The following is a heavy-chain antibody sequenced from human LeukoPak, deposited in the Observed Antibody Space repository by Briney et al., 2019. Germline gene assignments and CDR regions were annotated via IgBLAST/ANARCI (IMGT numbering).Heavy chain of an antibody. CDR3: AATAYSSGWYFDY. CDR1: GFTFSSYA. CDR2: ISGSGGST. J-gene: IGHJ4*02. V-gene: IGHV3-23*01. D-gene: IGHD6-19*01. Sequence: GGSLRLSCAASGFTFSSYAMSWVRQAPGKGLEWVSAISGSGGSTYYADSVKGRSTISRDNSKNTLYLQMNSLRAEDTAVYYCAATAYSSGWYFDYWGQGTLVTVSS.